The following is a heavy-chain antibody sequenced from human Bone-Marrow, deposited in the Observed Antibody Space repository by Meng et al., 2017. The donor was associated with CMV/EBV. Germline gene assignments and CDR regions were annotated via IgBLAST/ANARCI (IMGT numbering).Heavy chain of an antibody. D-gene: IGHD4-11*01. Sequence: GESLKISCAASGFTFDDYGMSWVRQAPGKGLEWVSGINWNGGSTGYADSVKGRFSISRDNSKNTLYLQMNSLRAEDTAVYYCARDDYSNYPIDSWGQGTLVTVSS. CDR3: ARDDYSNYPIDS. CDR2: INWNGGST. J-gene: IGHJ4*02. V-gene: IGHV3-20*04. CDR1: GFTFDDYG.